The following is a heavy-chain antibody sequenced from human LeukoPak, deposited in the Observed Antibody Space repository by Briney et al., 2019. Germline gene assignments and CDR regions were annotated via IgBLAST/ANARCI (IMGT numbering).Heavy chain of an antibody. CDR3: ARDLNTLRWELLRTDDAFDI. CDR2: TYYRSKWYN. V-gene: IGHV6-1*01. Sequence: SQTLSLTCAISGDSVSSNSAAWNWIRQSPSRGLEWLGRTYYRSKWYNDYAVSVKSRITINLDTSKNQFSLQLNSVTPEDTAVYYCARDLNTLRWELLRTDDAFDIWGQGTMVTVSS. CDR1: GDSVSSNSAA. D-gene: IGHD1-26*01. J-gene: IGHJ3*02.